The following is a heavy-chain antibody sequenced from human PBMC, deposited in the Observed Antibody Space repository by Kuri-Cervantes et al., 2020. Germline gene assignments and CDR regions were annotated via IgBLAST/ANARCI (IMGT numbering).Heavy chain of an antibody. CDR1: GDSINSGAYY. Sequence: SETLSLTCIVSGDSINSGAYYWSWIRQPPGKGLEWIAHINHSGGTYYNPSLKSRVTMSVDTSKNQFSLKLSSVTAADTAVYFCARSGYSYGYANPSDRYYYYMDVWGKGTTVTVSS. J-gene: IGHJ6*03. CDR2: INHSGGT. CDR3: ARSGYSYGYANPSDRYYYYMDV. V-gene: IGHV4-38-2*02. D-gene: IGHD5-18*01.